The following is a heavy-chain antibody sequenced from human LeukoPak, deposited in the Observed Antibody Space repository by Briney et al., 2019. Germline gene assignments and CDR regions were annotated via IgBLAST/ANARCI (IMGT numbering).Heavy chain of an antibody. CDR1: GGSFSGYY. J-gene: IGHJ5*02. D-gene: IGHD6-6*01. CDR3: ARGIPGRIAARLRFDP. CDR2: INHSGST. V-gene: IGHV4-34*01. Sequence: PSETLSLTCAVYGGSFSGYYWSWIRQPPGKGLEWIGEINHSGSTNYNPSLKSRVTISVDTSKNQFSLKLSSVTAAGTAVYYCARGIPGRIAARLRFDPWGQGTLVTVSS.